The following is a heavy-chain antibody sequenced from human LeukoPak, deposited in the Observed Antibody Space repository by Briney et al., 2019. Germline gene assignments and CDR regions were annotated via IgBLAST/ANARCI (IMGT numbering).Heavy chain of an antibody. CDR3: ARVVAAAGNNWFDP. V-gene: IGHV4-59*12. CDR1: GGSISSYY. Sequence: SETLSLTCTVSGGSISSYYWSWIRQPPGKGLEWIGYIYYSGSTNYNSSFKSRVTISIDTSKNQFSLKLSSVTAADTAVYYCARVVAAAGNNWFDPWGQGTLVTVSS. D-gene: IGHD6-13*01. CDR2: IYYSGST. J-gene: IGHJ5*02.